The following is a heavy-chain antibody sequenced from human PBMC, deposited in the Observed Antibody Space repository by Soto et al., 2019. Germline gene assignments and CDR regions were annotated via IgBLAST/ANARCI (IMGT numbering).Heavy chain of an antibody. CDR1: GYSFTSYC. D-gene: IGHD6-13*01. CDR2: IYPGDSDT. V-gene: IGHV5-51*01. CDR3: ARLVSAAGSYYFDY. Sequence: GESLKISFKCSGYSFTSYCIGWVRQMPGKGLERMGIIYPGDSDTRYSPSFQGQVTISADKSISTAYLQWSSLKASDTAMYYCARLVSAAGSYYFDYWGQGTLVTVSS. J-gene: IGHJ4*02.